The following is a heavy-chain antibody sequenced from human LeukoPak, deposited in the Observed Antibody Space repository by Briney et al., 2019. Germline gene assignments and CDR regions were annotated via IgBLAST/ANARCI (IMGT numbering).Heavy chain of an antibody. CDR2: INHSGST. V-gene: IGHV4-34*01. CDR3: AASSSSWYQEDNNNWFDP. Sequence: GSLRLSCAVYGGSFSGYYWSWIRQPPGKGLEWIGEINHSGSTNYNPSLKSRVTISVDTSKNQFSLKLSSVTAADTAVYYCAASSSSWYQEDNNNWFDPWGQGTLVTVSS. CDR1: GGSFSGYY. J-gene: IGHJ5*02. D-gene: IGHD6-13*01.